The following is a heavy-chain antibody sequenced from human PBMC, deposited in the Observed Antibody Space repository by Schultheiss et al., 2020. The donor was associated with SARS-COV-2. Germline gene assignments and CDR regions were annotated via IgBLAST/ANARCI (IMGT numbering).Heavy chain of an antibody. J-gene: IGHJ1*01. D-gene: IGHD2-2*01. CDR1: GFTFSSYD. Sequence: GGSLRLSCAASGFTFSSYDMHWVRQPPGKGLEFVSLIHGGDGNNAEYADSMKGRFTVSKDNSQSTMWLQMSSLRTEDTAVYYCVRDAFGYEVWGQGTLVTVSS. CDR2: IHGGDGNNA. CDR3: VRDAFGYEV. V-gene: IGHV3-64D*06.